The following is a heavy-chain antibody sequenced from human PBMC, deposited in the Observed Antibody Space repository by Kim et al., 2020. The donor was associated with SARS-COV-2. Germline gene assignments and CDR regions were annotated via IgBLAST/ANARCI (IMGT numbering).Heavy chain of an antibody. J-gene: IGHJ4*02. CDR3: AREGYSSGWVGY. D-gene: IGHD6-19*01. CDR1: GGSISSYY. V-gene: IGHV4-59*01. Sequence: SETLSLTCTVSGGSISSYYWSWIRQPPGKGLEWIGDIYYSGSTNYNPSLKSRGTLSVDTSKNQFSLKLSSVTAADTAVYYCAREGYSSGWVGYWGQGTLVTVSS. CDR2: IYYSGST.